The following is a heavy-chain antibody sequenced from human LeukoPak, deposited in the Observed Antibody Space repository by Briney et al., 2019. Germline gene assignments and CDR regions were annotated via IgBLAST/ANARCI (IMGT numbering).Heavy chain of an antibody. CDR1: GYTFTGYY. J-gene: IGHJ2*01. D-gene: IGHD3-3*02. CDR2: INPNSGGT. Sequence: ASVKVSLKASGYTFTGYYMHWVRQALGQGLEWMGWINPNSGGTNYAQKFQGRVTMTRDTSISIVYMELSRLRSDDTAVYYCARGGLPSAFRGWYFDLWGRGTLVTVSS. V-gene: IGHV1-2*02. CDR3: ARGGLPSAFRGWYFDL.